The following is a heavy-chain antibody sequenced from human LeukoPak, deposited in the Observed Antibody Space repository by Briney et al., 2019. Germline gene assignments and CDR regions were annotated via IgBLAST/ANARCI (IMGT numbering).Heavy chain of an antibody. CDR3: ARDLSSGLYHDY. V-gene: IGHV3-21*01. Sequence: GGSLRLSCAASGFTFSSYWMHWVRQAPGKGLVWVSSISSSSSYIYYADSVKGRFTISRDNAKNSLYLQMNSLRAEDTAVYYCARDLSSGLYHDYWGQGTLVTVSS. J-gene: IGHJ4*02. CDR2: ISSSSSYI. D-gene: IGHD6-13*01. CDR1: GFTFSSYW.